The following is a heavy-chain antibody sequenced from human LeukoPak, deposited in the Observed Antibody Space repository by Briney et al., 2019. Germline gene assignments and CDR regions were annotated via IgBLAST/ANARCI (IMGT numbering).Heavy chain of an antibody. D-gene: IGHD7-27*01. V-gene: IGHV4-39*01. J-gene: IGHJ4*02. CDR3: ARRLGPFDY. CDR1: GGSISSSSYY. CDR2: IYYSGST. Sequence: SETLSLTCTVSGGSISSSSYYWGWIRQPPGKGLGWIGSIYYSGSTYYNPSLKSRVTIPVDTSKNQFSLKLSSVTAADTAVYYCARRLGPFDYWGQGTLVTVSS.